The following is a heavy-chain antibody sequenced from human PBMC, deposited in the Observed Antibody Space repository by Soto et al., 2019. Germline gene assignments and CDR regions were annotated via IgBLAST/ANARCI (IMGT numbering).Heavy chain of an antibody. D-gene: IGHD2-15*01. J-gene: IGHJ4*02. CDR2: ISGSGGST. CDR3: AKDIVVVVAESPVDY. CDR1: GFTFSSYA. Sequence: GGSLRLSCAASGFTFSSYAMSWVRQAPGKGLEWVSAISGSGGSTYYADSVKGRFTISRDNSKNTLYLQMNSLRAEDTAVYYCAKDIVVVVAESPVDYWGQGTLVTVSS. V-gene: IGHV3-23*01.